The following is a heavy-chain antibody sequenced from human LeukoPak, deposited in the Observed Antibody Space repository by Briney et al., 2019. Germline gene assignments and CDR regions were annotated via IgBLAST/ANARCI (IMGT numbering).Heavy chain of an antibody. Sequence: SETLSLTCTVSGGSISSYYWSWIRQPPGKGLEWIGYIYYSGSTNYNPSLKSRVTISVDTSKNQFSLKLSSVTAADTAVYYCARVLEYYDFWSGRNDAFDIWGQGTMVTVSS. V-gene: IGHV4-59*12. CDR2: IYYSGST. J-gene: IGHJ3*02. CDR3: ARVLEYYDFWSGRNDAFDI. CDR1: GGSISSYY. D-gene: IGHD3-3*01.